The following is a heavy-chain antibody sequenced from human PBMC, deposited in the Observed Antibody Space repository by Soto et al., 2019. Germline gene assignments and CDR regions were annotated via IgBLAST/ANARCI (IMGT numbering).Heavy chain of an antibody. J-gene: IGHJ6*02. CDR1: GFSVSDNY. CDR2: IYSGGST. CDR3: ARDRWEYSSSSGYYYYGMDV. D-gene: IGHD6-6*01. Sequence: GGSLRLSCAVSGFSVSDNYMSWVRQAPGKGLEWVSGIYSGGSTYYADSVKGRFTISRDNSKNTLYLQMNSLRAEDTAVYYCARDRWEYSSSSGYYYYGMDVWGQGTTVTVSS. V-gene: IGHV3-53*01.